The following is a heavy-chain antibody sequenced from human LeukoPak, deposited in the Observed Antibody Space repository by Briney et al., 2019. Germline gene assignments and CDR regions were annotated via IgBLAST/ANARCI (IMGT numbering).Heavy chain of an antibody. V-gene: IGHV1-69*13. Sequence: SVKVSCKASGGTFSSYAISWVRQAPGQGLEWMGGIIPIFGTANYAQKFQGRVTITADESTSTAYMELSSLRSGDTAVYYCANHCSSTSCSTNYWGQGTLVTVSS. J-gene: IGHJ4*02. CDR3: ANHCSSTSCSTNY. CDR2: IIPIFGTA. D-gene: IGHD2-2*01. CDR1: GGTFSSYA.